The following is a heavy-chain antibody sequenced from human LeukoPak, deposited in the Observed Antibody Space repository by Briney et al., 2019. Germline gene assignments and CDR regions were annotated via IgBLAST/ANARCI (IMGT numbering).Heavy chain of an antibody. V-gene: IGHV4-39*01. CDR3: ARLGRYSGSYYAEGN. CDR1: GGSISSSSYY. Sequence: SETLSLTCTVSGGSISSSSYYWGWIRQPPRKGLEWIGSIYYSGSTYYNPSLKSRVTISVDTSKNQFSLKLSSVTAADTAVYYCARLGRYSGSYYAEGNWGQGTLVTVSS. J-gene: IGHJ4*02. D-gene: IGHD1-26*01. CDR2: IYYSGST.